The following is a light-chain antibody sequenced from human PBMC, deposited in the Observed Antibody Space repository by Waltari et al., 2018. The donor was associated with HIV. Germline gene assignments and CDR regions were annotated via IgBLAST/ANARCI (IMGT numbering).Light chain of an antibody. V-gene: IGKV4-1*01. J-gene: IGKJ2*01. CDR2: WAA. CDR1: QSVLYSSNNKNY. Sequence: DIVMNQSPDSLAVSLGERATINCKSSQSVLYSSNNKNYLAWYQQKPGQPPKLLIYWAATRESGVPDRFSGSGSGTDFTLTISSLQAEDVAVYYCQQYYSTPPFMYTFGQGTKLEIK. CDR3: QQYYSTPPFMYT.